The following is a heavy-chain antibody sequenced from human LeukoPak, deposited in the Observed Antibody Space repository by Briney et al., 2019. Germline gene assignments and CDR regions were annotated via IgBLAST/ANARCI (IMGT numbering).Heavy chain of an antibody. CDR2: IRNDGSNK. D-gene: IGHD6-13*01. CDR3: ARVTSSSWYGGDY. V-gene: IGHV3-30*02. Sequence: GGSLRLSCVASGIIFSSYGMHWVRQAPGKGLEWVAFIRNDGSNKYYADSVKGRFTISRDNSKNTLYLQMNSLRAEDTAVYYCARVTSSSWYGGDYWGQGTLVTVSS. CDR1: GIIFSSYG. J-gene: IGHJ4*02.